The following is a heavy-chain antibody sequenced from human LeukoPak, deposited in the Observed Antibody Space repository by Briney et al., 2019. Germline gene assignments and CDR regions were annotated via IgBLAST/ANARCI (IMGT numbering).Heavy chain of an antibody. V-gene: IGHV4-39*07. D-gene: IGHD3-3*01. Sequence: SQTLSLTCTVSGGSISSGDYYWGWIRQPPGKGLEWIGSIYYSGSTYYNPSLKSRVTISVDTSKNQFSLKLNSVTAADTAVYYCARESITIFGVGRGYYYMDVWGKGTTVTVSS. CDR3: ARESITIFGVGRGYYYMDV. CDR2: IYYSGST. J-gene: IGHJ6*03. CDR1: GGSISSGDYY.